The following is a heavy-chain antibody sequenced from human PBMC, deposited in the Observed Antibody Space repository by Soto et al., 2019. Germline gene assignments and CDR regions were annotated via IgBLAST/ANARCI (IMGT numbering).Heavy chain of an antibody. D-gene: IGHD6-6*01. V-gene: IGHV3-11*04. CDR3: AKDPEYRRSTLRNYFDY. CDR1: GFTFSDYY. J-gene: IGHJ4*02. CDR2: ISGRGTTI. Sequence: QVQLVESGGGLVKPGGSLRLSCAASGFTFSDYYMSWVRQAPGKGLEWVSYISGRGTTIYYADSVKGRFTISRDNALNSLYLLMNSLRAEDTAVYYCAKDPEYRRSTLRNYFDYWGQGTLVTVSS.